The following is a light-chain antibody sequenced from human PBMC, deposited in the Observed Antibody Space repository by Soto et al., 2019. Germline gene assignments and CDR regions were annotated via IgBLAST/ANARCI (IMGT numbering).Light chain of an antibody. CDR2: GAS. Sequence: EIVLTQSPGTLSLSPGERATLSCRASQSVSTNYLAWYQQKPGQAPRLLIYGASSRATGIPDRFSGSGSGTDFTLTIKRLEPEDFAVYYCQHYDNSPLTFGGGTKVEIK. CDR3: QHYDNSPLT. V-gene: IGKV3-20*01. CDR1: QSVSTNY. J-gene: IGKJ4*01.